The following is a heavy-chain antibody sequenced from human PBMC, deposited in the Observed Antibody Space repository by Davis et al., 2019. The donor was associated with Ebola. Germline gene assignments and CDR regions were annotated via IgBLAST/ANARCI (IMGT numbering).Heavy chain of an antibody. CDR2: INTYNDKT. CDR1: GYTFSTYG. D-gene: IGHD2-2*01. V-gene: IGHV1-18*01. Sequence: ASVQVSCKASGYTFSTYGISWVRQAPGQGLEWMGWINTYNDKTNYAQKLQGRVTMTTDTSTRTAYMELRSLRSDDTAMYYCVRVYSSSPGWFDPWGQGTLVTVSS. J-gene: IGHJ5*02. CDR3: VRVYSSSPGWFDP.